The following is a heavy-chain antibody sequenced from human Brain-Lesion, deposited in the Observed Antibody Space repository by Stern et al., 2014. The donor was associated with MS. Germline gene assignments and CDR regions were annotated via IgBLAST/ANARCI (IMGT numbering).Heavy chain of an antibody. CDR2: IWYDGSNK. CDR3: AKEHARYDILTGPMDY. CDR1: GFTFSSYG. V-gene: IGHV3-33*06. J-gene: IGHJ4*02. D-gene: IGHD3-9*01. Sequence: QVHLVESGGDVVQPGRSLRLSCAASGFTFSSYGMHWVRQAPGKGLEWVAIIWYDGSNKYYRDSVRGRFTISRDNSKNTLYLQMNSLRAEDTAVYYCAKEHARYDILTGPMDYWGQGTLVTVSS.